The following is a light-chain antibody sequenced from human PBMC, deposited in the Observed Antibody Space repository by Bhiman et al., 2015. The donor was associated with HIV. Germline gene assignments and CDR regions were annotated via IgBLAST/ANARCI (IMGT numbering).Light chain of an antibody. V-gene: IGLV3-21*01. J-gene: IGLJ2*01. Sequence: SYVLTQPPSVSVAPGKTATITCGGDNLGSKSVHWYQQRPGQSPVLVIFQDNKRPSGISERFTGSSSGNTATLTISGAQAVDEADYYCQVWGGSAVIFGGGTKLTVL. CDR2: QDN. CDR3: QVWGGSAVI. CDR1: NLGSKS.